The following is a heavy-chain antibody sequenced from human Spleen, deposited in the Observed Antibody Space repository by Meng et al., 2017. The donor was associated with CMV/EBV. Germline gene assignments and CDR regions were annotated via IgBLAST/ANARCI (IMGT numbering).Heavy chain of an antibody. V-gene: IGHV4-59*01. CDR2: IYYSGST. J-gene: IGHJ4*02. Sequence: HAQPQESGPGLVKPSEPLSLTCTVSGGSISSYYWSWIRQPPGKGLEWIGYIYYSGSTNYNPSLKSRVTISVDTSKNQFSLKLSSVTAADTAVYYCARGTYYYDSSGYYYFDYWGQGTLVTVSS. D-gene: IGHD3-22*01. CDR3: ARGTYYYDSSGYYYFDY. CDR1: GGSISSYY.